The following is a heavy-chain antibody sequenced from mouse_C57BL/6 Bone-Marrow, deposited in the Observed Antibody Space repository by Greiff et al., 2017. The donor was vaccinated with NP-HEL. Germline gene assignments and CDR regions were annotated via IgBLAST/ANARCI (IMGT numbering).Heavy chain of an antibody. Sequence: EVKLVESGGGLVKPGGSLKLSCAASGFTFSSYAMSWVRQTPEKRLEWVATISDGGSYTYYPDNVKGRFTISRDNAKNNLYLQMSHLKSEDTAMYYCARDSPFYYGSAYWGQGSLVTVSA. D-gene: IGHD1-1*01. CDR1: GFTFSSYA. CDR3: ARDSPFYYGSAY. J-gene: IGHJ3*01. V-gene: IGHV5-4*01. CDR2: ISDGGSYT.